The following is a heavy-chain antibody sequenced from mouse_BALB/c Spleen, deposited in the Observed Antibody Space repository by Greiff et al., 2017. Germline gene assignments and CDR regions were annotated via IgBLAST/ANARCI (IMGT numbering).Heavy chain of an antibody. CDR2: ISSGGST. V-gene: IGHV5-6-5*01. CDR1: GFTFSSYA. CDR3: ARGGNYYGSSPGFAY. D-gene: IGHD1-1*01. Sequence: EVNLVESGGGLVKPGGSLKLSCAASGFTFSSYAMSWVRQTPEKRLEWVASISSGGSTYYPDSVKGRFTISRDNARNILYLQMSSLRSEDTAMYYCARGGNYYGSSPGFAYWGQGTLVTVSA. J-gene: IGHJ3*01.